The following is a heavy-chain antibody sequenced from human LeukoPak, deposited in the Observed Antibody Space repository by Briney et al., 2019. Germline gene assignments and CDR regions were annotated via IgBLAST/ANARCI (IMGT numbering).Heavy chain of an antibody. Sequence: GGSLRLSCAASGFTFSSYAMSWVRQAPGKGLERVSAISGSGGSTYYADSVKGRFTISRDNAKNTLYLQMNSLRAEDTALYYCARGGDYPFDYWGQGTLVTVSS. D-gene: IGHD4-17*01. CDR3: ARGGDYPFDY. CDR1: GFTFSSYA. V-gene: IGHV3-23*01. J-gene: IGHJ4*02. CDR2: ISGSGGST.